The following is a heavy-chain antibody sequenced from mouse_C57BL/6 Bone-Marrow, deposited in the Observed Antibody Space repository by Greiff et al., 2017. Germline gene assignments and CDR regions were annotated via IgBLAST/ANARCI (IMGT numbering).Heavy chain of an antibody. CDR3: ALYYYGSSYGYAMDY. CDR1: GYTFTSYW. V-gene: IGHV1-69*01. CDR2: IDPSDSYT. Sequence: QVQLQQPGAELVMPGASVKLSCKASGYTFTSYWMHWVKQRPGQGLEWIGEIDPSDSYTNYNQKFKGKSTLTVDKSSSTAYMQLSSLTSEDSAVYCCALYYYGSSYGYAMDYWGQGTSVTVSS. D-gene: IGHD1-1*01. J-gene: IGHJ4*01.